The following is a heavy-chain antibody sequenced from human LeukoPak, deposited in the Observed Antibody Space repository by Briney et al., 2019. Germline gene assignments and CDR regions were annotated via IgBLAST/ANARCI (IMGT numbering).Heavy chain of an antibody. J-gene: IGHJ4*02. V-gene: IGHV3-21*01. CDR2: ISSSSSYI. Sequence: GSLRLSCAASGFTFSSYSMNWVRQAPGKGLEWVSSISSSSSYIYYADSVKGRFTISRDNAKNSLYLQMNSLRAEDTAVYYCARDYVDTAMVTAYWGQGTLVTVSS. CDR3: ARDYVDTAMVTAY. D-gene: IGHD5-18*01. CDR1: GFTFSSYS.